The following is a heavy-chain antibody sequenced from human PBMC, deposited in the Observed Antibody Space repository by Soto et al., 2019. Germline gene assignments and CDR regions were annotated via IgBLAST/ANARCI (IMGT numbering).Heavy chain of an antibody. CDR1: GGSISSGGYY. J-gene: IGHJ6*02. V-gene: IGHV4-31*03. Sequence: QVQLQESDQGLVKPSQTLSLPCTVSGGSISSGGYYWSWIRHHPGKGLEWIGYIYYSGTTYYNPSRESRFTLSVYTSKNQVSLKLSAVTGADTAVYYCARGAYDYGDYYYYYGMDVWGQGTTLAVAS. CDR3: ARGAYDYGDYYYYYGMDV. D-gene: IGHD4-17*01. CDR2: IYYSGTT.